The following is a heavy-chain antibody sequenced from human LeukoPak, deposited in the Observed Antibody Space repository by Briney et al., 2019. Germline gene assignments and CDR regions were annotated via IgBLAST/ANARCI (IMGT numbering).Heavy chain of an antibody. V-gene: IGHV3-30*03. CDR2: ISYDGSRK. D-gene: IGHD3-16*01. CDR1: GFTFSTYG. J-gene: IGHJ3*02. CDR3: ATYGPGAFDI. Sequence: QPGRSLRLSCAPSGFTFSTYGMHWVRRPPGKGLEWVATISYDGSRKYYADSVKGRFTTSRDNSKNTLYLQMDSLRAEDTAVFYCATYGPGAFDIWGQGTMVSVSS.